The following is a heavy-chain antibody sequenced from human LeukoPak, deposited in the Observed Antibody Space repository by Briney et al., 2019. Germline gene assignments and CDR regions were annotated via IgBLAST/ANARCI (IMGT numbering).Heavy chain of an antibody. CDR2: ISSSSSYI. CDR1: GFTFSSYS. V-gene: IGHV3-21*01. D-gene: IGHD6-13*01. Sequence: GGSLRLSCAASGFTFSSYSMSWVRQAPGKGLEWVSSISSSSSYIYYADSVKGRFTISRDNAKNSLYLQMNSLRAEDTAVYYCARDDSSSWFDYYYYYMDVWGKGTTVTVSS. J-gene: IGHJ6*03. CDR3: ARDDSSSWFDYYYYYMDV.